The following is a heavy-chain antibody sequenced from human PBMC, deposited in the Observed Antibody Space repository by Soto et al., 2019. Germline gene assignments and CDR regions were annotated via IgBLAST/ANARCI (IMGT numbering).Heavy chain of an antibody. CDR2: ISDSDGRT. V-gene: IGHV3-23*01. J-gene: IGHJ5*02. D-gene: IGHD1-1*01. Sequence: EGQILESGGGLVQPGGSLRLSCVASGFTFSTSAMNWVRQAPGKGPEWVSIISDSDGRTYYADSVKGRFTISRDNSRNTLFLDMNSLRAEDTAVYYCAKSLNINWKNWFDLWGQGTLVNVSA. CDR3: AKSLNINWKNWFDL. CDR1: GFTFSTSA.